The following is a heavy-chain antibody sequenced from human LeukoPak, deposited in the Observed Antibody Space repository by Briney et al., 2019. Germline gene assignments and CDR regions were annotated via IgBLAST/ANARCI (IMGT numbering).Heavy chain of an antibody. CDR1: GFTFSTYS. J-gene: IGHJ4*02. CDR2: ISSSSSTI. CDR3: ARGPFEPRIRGLCSGGSRWFDY. Sequence: PGGSLRLSCAASGFTFSTYSMNWVRQAPGKGLEWISYISSSSSTIYYADSVKGRFTISRDNAKNSLYLQMNSLRAEDTAVYYCARGPFEPRIRGLCSGGSRWFDYWGQGTLLTVSS. D-gene: IGHD2-15*01. V-gene: IGHV3-48*01.